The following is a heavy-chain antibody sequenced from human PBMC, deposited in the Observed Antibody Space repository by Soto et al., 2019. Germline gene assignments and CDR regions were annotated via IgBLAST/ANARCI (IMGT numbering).Heavy chain of an antibody. V-gene: IGHV5-51*01. CDR3: ARGPSVVVVAALDGWFDP. CDR1: GYSFTSYW. D-gene: IGHD2-15*01. Sequence: GESLKISCKGSGYSFTSYWIGWVRQMPGKGLEWMGIIYPGDSDTRYSPSFQGQDTISSDKSISTAYLQWSSLKASDTAMYYGARGPSVVVVAALDGWFDPWGQGTLVTVSS. J-gene: IGHJ5*02. CDR2: IYPGDSDT.